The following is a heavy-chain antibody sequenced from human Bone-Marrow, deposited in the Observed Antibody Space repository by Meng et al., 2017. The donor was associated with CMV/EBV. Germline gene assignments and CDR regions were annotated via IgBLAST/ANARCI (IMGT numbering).Heavy chain of an antibody. D-gene: IGHD1-26*01. Sequence: ASVKVSCKASGYTFTSYYMHWVRQAPGQGLEWMGIINPSGGSTSYAQKFQGRVTMTRDTSTSTVYMELSSLRSEDTAVYYCARVESGSYLYYGMDVWGHGTSVTVSS. V-gene: IGHV1-46*01. CDR2: INPSGGST. CDR1: GYTFTSYY. J-gene: IGHJ6*02. CDR3: ARVESGSYLYYGMDV.